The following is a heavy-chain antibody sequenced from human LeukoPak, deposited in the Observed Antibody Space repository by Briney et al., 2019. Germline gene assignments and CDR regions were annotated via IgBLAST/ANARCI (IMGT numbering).Heavy chain of an antibody. V-gene: IGHV4-30-4*01. D-gene: IGHD3-10*01. CDR2: IYYSGST. CDR3: ARDRAGSSQNAFDY. Sequence: PSETLSLTCTVSGGSISSGDYYWSWIRQPPGKGLEWIGYIYYSGSTYYNPSLKSRVTISADTSKNQFSLKLSSVTAADTAVYYCARDRAGSSQNAFDYWGQGTLVTVSS. CDR1: GGSISSGDYY. J-gene: IGHJ4*02.